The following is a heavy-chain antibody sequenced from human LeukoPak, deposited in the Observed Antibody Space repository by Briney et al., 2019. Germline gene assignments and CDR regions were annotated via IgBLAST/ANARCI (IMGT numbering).Heavy chain of an antibody. CDR3: ARDPCRSTSCYAHWFDP. CDR2: MNPNSGNT. D-gene: IGHD2-2*01. V-gene: IGHV1-8*01. CDR1: GYTFTSYD. Sequence: ASAKVSCKASGYTFTSYDVNWVRQATGQGLEWMGWMNPNSGNTGYAQKLQGRVTMTRNTSISTAYMELSSLRSEDTAVYYCARDPCRSTSCYAHWFDPWGQGTLVTVSS. J-gene: IGHJ5*02.